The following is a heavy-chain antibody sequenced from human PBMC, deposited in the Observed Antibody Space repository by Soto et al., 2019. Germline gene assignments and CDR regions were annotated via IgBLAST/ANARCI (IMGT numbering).Heavy chain of an antibody. CDR2: IYSGGST. J-gene: IGHJ1*01. CDR1: GFTVSSNY. D-gene: IGHD3-22*01. Sequence: EVQLVESGGGLIQPGGSLRLSCAASGFTVSSNYMSWVRQAPGKVLGWVSVIYSGGSTYYADSVKGRFTISRDNSKNTLYLQMNSLRAEDTAVYYCARDRVESGYPEYFQHWGQGTLVTVSS. CDR3: ARDRVESGYPEYFQH. V-gene: IGHV3-53*01.